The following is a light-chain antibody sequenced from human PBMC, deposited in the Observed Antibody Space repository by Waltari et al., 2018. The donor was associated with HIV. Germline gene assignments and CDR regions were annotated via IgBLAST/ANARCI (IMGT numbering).Light chain of an antibody. CDR2: SAT. V-gene: IGKV1-39*01. Sequence: SIGDRVTITCRASQSINTYLNWYQQRPGKAPKALIYSATTLHSGVPSRFTGSGSGTDFTLTITSLQREDFGTYFCQQSYSSPTFGPGTTVDLK. CDR1: QSINTY. J-gene: IGKJ3*01. CDR3: QQSYSSPT.